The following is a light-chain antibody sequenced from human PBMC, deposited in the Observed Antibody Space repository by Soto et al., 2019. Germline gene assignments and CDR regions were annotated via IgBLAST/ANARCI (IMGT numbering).Light chain of an antibody. CDR2: SND. CDR3: AAWAGSRNGVA. Sequence: QSVLTQPPSASGTPGQRVTISCAGSSSNIGSKTVNWYHQFPRTAHKLLIYSNDQRPSGIPDRISGSKSGTSASLAISGLQSEYEADYYCAAWAGSRNGVAFGGRTKLTVL. CDR1: SSNIGSKT. V-gene: IGLV1-44*01. J-gene: IGLJ2*01.